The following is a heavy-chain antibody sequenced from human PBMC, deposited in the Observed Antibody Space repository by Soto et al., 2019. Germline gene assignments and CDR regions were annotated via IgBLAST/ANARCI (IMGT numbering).Heavy chain of an antibody. CDR2: INHSGST. Sequence: PGKGLEWIGEINHSGSTNYNPSLKSRVTISVDTSKNQFSLKLSSVTAADTAVYYCARGPPYSSLFFFQAEDGIRYLCTVSAFLLNRSSDL. CDR3: ARGPPYSSLFFFQAEDGIRYLCTVSAFLLNRSSDL. V-gene: IGHV4-34*01. D-gene: IGHD6-6*01. J-gene: IGHJ2*01.